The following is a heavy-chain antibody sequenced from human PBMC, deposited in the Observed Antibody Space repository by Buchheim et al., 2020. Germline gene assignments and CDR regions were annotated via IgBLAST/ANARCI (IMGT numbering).Heavy chain of an antibody. Sequence: EVQLVESGGGLVKPGGSLRLSCVVSGFTFSNGWMSWVRQAPGKGLERVGLIKKKTDGGTTDYAAPVRGRFTISRDDSKNTLYLEMGSLKIEDTAVYYCTTDYYYETSGTFDYWGQGTL. CDR3: TTDYYYETSGTFDY. D-gene: IGHD3-22*01. CDR1: GFTFSNGW. CDR2: IKKKTDGGTT. V-gene: IGHV3-15*01. J-gene: IGHJ4*02.